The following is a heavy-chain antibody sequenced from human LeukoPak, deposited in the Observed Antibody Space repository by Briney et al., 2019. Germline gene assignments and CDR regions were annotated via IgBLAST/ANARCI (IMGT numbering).Heavy chain of an antibody. CDR2: IIPIFGTA. D-gene: IGHD2-21*02. J-gene: IGHJ1*01. CDR1: GGTFSSYA. CDR3: ARPAISNCGGDCYRTEYFQH. V-gene: IGHV1-69*05. Sequence: ASVKVSCKASGGTFSSYAISWVRQAPGQGLEWMGGIIPIFGTANYAQKFQGRVTITTDESTSTAYMELSSLRSEDTAVYYCARPAISNCGGDCYRTEYFQHWGQGTLVTVSS.